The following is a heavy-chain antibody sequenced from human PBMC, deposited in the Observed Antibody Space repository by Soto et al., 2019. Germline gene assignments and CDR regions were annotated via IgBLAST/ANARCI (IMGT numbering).Heavy chain of an antibody. J-gene: IGHJ6*02. D-gene: IGHD4-17*01. CDR2: INTNTGNP. CDR1: GYTFTSYA. CDR3: ARETHGDYYYYSGMEV. V-gene: IGHV7-4-1*01. Sequence: QVQLVQSGSELKKPGASVKVSCKASGYTFTSYAMKWVRQAPGQGLQWMGWINTNTGNPTYAQGFTGRFVFSLDTSVSTAYLQICCLMAEDTAVYYCARETHGDYYYYSGMEVWGQGTSVTVSS.